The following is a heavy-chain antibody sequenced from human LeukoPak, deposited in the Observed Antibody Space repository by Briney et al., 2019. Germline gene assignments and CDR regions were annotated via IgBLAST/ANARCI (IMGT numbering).Heavy chain of an antibody. CDR2: VNPNSGGT. CDR1: GYTFTGYY. D-gene: IGHD1-26*01. J-gene: IGHJ3*02. Sequence: ASVKVSCKASGYTFTGYYMHWVRQAPGQGLEWMGWVNPNSGGTNYAQKFQGRVTMTRDTSISTAYMELSRLRSDDTAVYYCARLVDISPVLGGATDPGPPAAFDIWGQGTMVTVSS. CDR3: ARLVDISPVLGGATDPGPPAAFDI. V-gene: IGHV1-2*02.